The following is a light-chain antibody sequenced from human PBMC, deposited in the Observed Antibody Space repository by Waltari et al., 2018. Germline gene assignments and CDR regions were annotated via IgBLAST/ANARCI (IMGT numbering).Light chain of an antibody. CDR3: HHYGTSPGT. Sequence: SGRAHLILSSSIVVLHQQPPGPAPSLLIYAASSSATGLPDSFSGSSSATDFPLTISRLEPDDFAVYYCHHYGTSPGTFGQGTQVEIK. J-gene: IGKJ1*01. V-gene: IGKV3-20*01. CDR2: AAS. CDR1: LILSSSI.